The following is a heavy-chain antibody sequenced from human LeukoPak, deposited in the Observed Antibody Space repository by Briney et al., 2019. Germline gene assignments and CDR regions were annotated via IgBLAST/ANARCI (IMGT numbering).Heavy chain of an antibody. J-gene: IGHJ4*02. CDR3: ARGSPKHDY. Sequence: SQTLSLTCAVSGGSISSGGYSWSWIRQPPGKGLEWIGYIYYSGSTYYNPSLKSRVTISVDTSKNQFSLKLSSVTVADTAMYYCARGSPKHDYWGQGTLVTVSS. V-gene: IGHV4-30-4*07. CDR2: IYYSGST. CDR1: GGSISSGGYS.